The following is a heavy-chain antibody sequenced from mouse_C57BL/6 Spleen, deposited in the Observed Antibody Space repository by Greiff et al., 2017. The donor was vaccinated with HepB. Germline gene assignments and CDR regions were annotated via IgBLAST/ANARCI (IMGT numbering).Heavy chain of an antibody. CDR3: AREITGSEY. V-gene: IGHV1-26*01. J-gene: IGHJ1*03. D-gene: IGHD4-1*01. CDR1: GYTFTDYY. CDR2: INPYNGGT. Sequence: VQLQQSGPELVKPGASVKISCKASGYTFTDYYLNWVKQSHGKSLEWIGDINPYNGGTSYNQKFKGKATLTVDKSSSTAYMELRSLTSEDSAVYYCAREITGSEYGGKGT.